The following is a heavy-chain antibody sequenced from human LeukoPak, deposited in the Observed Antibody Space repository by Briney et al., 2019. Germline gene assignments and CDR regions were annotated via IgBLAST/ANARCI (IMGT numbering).Heavy chain of an antibody. Sequence: GRSLRLSCAASGFTFSSYGMSWVRQAPGKGLEWVSSISGSGGNTYYADSVKGRFTISRDNSKNTLFLHMNSLRAEDTAVYYCAKALGGYHFDYWGQGTLVTVSS. V-gene: IGHV3-23*01. CDR1: GFTFSSYG. CDR3: AKALGGYHFDY. J-gene: IGHJ4*02. D-gene: IGHD3-16*01. CDR2: ISGSGGNT.